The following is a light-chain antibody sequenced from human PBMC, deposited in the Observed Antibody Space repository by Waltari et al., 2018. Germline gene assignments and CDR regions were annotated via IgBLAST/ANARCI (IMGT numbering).Light chain of an antibody. Sequence: DIQMTQSPSSLSASVGDSVTITCRASQNINNDLNWYQQKPGKAPTPLIYSASGLQNGVPSRFSASGFGTDFALTISSLQPEDFATYYCQQSYSSLTWTFGQGTTV. CDR2: SAS. CDR1: QNINND. J-gene: IGKJ1*01. V-gene: IGKV1-39*01. CDR3: QQSYSSLTWT.